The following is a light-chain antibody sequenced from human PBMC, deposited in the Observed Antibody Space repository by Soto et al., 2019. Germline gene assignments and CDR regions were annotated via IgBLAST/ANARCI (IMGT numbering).Light chain of an antibody. J-gene: IGKJ1*01. CDR1: QIISTQ. V-gene: IGKV1-5*03. CDR2: KAS. CDR3: QQYNSYSWT. Sequence: DIQMTQSTSTLSTSVGDRVNINCRYSQIISTQFSWYQQKSGMGPYLLIYKASNLEHGVPSRFSGSGSGTEFTLTISSLQSDDFATYYCQQYNSYSWTFGQGTKVDIK.